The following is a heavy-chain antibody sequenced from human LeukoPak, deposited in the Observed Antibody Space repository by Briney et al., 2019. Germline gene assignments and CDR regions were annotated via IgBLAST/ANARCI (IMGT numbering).Heavy chain of an antibody. J-gene: IGHJ4*02. Sequence: SETLSLICTVSGGSISSYYWSWIRQPPGKGLEWIGYIYYSGSTNYNPSLKSRVTISVDTSKNQFSLKLSSVTAADTAVYYCARVLGFWSGYFDYWGQGTLVTVSS. V-gene: IGHV4-59*01. D-gene: IGHD3-3*01. CDR3: ARVLGFWSGYFDY. CDR2: IYYSGST. CDR1: GGSISSYY.